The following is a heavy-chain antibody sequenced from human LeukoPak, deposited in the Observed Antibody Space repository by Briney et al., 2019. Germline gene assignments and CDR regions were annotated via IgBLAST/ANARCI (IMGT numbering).Heavy chain of an antibody. D-gene: IGHD2-15*01. CDR3: ARGVGGYCSGGSCYSAPNWFDP. J-gene: IGHJ5*02. CDR1: GYSISSGYY. Sequence: PSETLSLTCTVSGYSISSGYYWGWIRQPPGKGLEWIGSIYHSGSTYYNPSLTSRVTISVDTSKNQFSLKLSSVTAADTAVYYCARGVGGYCSGGSCYSAPNWFDPWGQGTLVIVSS. V-gene: IGHV4-38-2*02. CDR2: IYHSGST.